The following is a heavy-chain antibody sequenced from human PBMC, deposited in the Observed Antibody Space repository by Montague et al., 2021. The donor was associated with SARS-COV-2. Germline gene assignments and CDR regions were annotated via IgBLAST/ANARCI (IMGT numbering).Heavy chain of an antibody. D-gene: IGHD3-3*01. J-gene: IGHJ4*02. CDR2: ITGSGGST. CDR1: GFTFSSNA. V-gene: IGHV3-23*01. CDR3: AKYEVITGLFEWLLKYYFDY. Sequence: SLRLSCAASGFTFSSNAMTWVRQAPGKGLEWVSTITGSGGSTYYADSVKGRFTVSRDNSKNTLYPQMNSLRAEDTAIYYCAKYEVITGLFEWLLKYYFDYWGQGTLVTVSS.